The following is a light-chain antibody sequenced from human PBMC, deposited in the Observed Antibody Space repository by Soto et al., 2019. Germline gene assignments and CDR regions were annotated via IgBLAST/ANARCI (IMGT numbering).Light chain of an antibody. J-gene: IGLJ2*01. CDR3: SSYTSSSTPL. CDR1: SSDVGGYNY. Sequence: QSALTQPASVSGSPGQSITISCTGTSSDVGGYNYVSWYQQHPRKAPKLMIYDVSNRPSGVSNRFSGSKSGNTASLTISGLQAEDEADYYCSSYTSSSTPLFGGGTKLTVL. CDR2: DVS. V-gene: IGLV2-14*01.